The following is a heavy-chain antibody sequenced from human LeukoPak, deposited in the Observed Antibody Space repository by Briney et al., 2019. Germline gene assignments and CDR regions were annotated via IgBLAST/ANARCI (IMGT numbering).Heavy chain of an antibody. J-gene: IGHJ4*02. Sequence: GGSLRLSCEASGLTFSSYGVSWVRQAPGKGLQWVSAITGGGGTTYYADSVNGRFTISRDNSKNMLYLQMNSLRAEDTAVYYCAKIQGYFDYWGQGTLVPVSS. CDR3: AKIQGYFDY. V-gene: IGHV3-23*01. CDR1: GLTFSSYG. D-gene: IGHD1-1*01. CDR2: ITGGGGTT.